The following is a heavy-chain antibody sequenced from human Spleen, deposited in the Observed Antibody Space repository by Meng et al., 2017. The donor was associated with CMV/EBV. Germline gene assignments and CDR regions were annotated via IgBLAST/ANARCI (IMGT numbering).Heavy chain of an antibody. Sequence: CKASGYSFTGYYVYWVRQAPGQGLEWMGWINPNNGGTNYAQRFQGRVTMTRDTSITTVYMELSRLTSDDTAVYYCARKTDTGGWNFHHWGQGALVTVSS. J-gene: IGHJ1*01. CDR3: ARKTDTGGWNFHH. CDR1: GYSFTGYY. CDR2: INPNNGGT. V-gene: IGHV1-2*02. D-gene: IGHD3-16*01.